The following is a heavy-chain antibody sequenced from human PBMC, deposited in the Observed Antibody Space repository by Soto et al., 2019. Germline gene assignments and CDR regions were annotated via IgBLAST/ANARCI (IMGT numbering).Heavy chain of an antibody. V-gene: IGHV3-21*01. CDR3: ARDSSGWYNWFDP. J-gene: IGHJ5*02. CDR2: ISSSSIYI. CDR1: GFTFSSYS. Sequence: PGGSLRLSCAASGFTFSSYSMNWVRQAPGKGLEWFSSISSSSIYIYYADSVKGRFTISRDNAKNSLYLQMNSLRAEDTAVYYCARDSSGWYNWFDPWGQGTLVTVSS. D-gene: IGHD6-19*01.